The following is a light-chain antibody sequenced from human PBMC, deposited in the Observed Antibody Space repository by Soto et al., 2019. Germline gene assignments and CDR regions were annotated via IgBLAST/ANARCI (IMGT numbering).Light chain of an antibody. Sequence: DIQMTQSPSSLSASVGDRVTISCRASQGISTFLNWYQQKPGKAPNLLIYTASNLQTGVPSRFSGSGSGTDFSLTISSLQPEDFATYYCQQSYSALITFGQGTRLEIK. CDR1: QGISTF. CDR3: QQSYSALIT. CDR2: TAS. V-gene: IGKV1-39*01. J-gene: IGKJ5*01.